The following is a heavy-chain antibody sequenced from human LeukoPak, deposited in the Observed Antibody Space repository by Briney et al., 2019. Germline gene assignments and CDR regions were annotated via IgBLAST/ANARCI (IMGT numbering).Heavy chain of an antibody. CDR1: GGSISSGSYY. J-gene: IGHJ6*03. CDR2: IYTSGST. V-gene: IGHV4-61*02. D-gene: IGHD6-13*01. Sequence: SETLSLTCTVSGGSISSGSYYWSWIRQPAGKGLEWIGRIYTSGSTNYNPSLKSRVTIPVDTSKNQFSLKLSSVTAADTAVYYCARDIEADDYYYYYMDVWGKGTTVTISS. CDR3: ARDIEADDYYYYYMDV.